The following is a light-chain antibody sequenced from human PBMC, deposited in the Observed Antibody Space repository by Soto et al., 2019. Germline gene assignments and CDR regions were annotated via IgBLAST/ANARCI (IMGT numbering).Light chain of an antibody. CDR1: QDISSY. J-gene: IGKJ2*01. V-gene: IGKV1-9*01. Sequence: IQLTQSPSSLSASVGDRVTITCRASQDISSYLAWYQQKPGKAPKLLIYAASTLQSGVPSRFSGSGSGTDFTLTISSLQPEDFATYYCQHCGNSRYTFGQGTRLEIK. CDR2: AAS. CDR3: QHCGNSRYT.